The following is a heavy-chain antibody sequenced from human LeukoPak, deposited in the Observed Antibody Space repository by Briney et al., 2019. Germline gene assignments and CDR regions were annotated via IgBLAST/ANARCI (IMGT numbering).Heavy chain of an antibody. D-gene: IGHD3-22*01. CDR2: IWYDGSNK. J-gene: IGHJ4*02. V-gene: IGHV3-33*01. Sequence: GGSLRLPCAASGFTFSSYGMHWVRQAPGKGLEWVAVIWYDGSNKYYADSVKGRFTISRDNSKNTLYLQMNSLRAEDTAVYYCARDPSYGSSGYYSEVYWGQGTLATVSS. CDR1: GFTFSSYG. CDR3: ARDPSYGSSGYYSEVY.